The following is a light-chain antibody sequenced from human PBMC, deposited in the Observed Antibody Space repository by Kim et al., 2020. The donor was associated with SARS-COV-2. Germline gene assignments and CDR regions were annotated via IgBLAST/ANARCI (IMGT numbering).Light chain of an antibody. CDR3: HQYHSHPYT. CDR1: QTISTW. Sequence: DIQMTQSPSTLSASVGDRVTITCRASQTISTWLGWYQQKPGRAPKLLIHKSSSLQSGVPSRFSGSGSGTEFTLTISSLQSDDFATFYCHQYHSHPYTFGQETKLEIK. CDR2: KSS. J-gene: IGKJ2*01. V-gene: IGKV1-5*03.